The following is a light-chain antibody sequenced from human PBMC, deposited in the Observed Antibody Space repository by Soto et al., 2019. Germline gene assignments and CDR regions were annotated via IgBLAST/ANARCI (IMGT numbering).Light chain of an antibody. Sequence: DIQMTQSPSSLSASVGDRVTITCRASQNINIYLNLYQQKPGKAPKLLIYAASTLQSGVPSRFSGSGSGTDFTLTISCLQSEDFATYYCQQYYSYPPTFGQGTKVDIK. V-gene: IGKV1-39*01. CDR1: QNINIY. J-gene: IGKJ1*01. CDR2: AAS. CDR3: QQYYSYPPT.